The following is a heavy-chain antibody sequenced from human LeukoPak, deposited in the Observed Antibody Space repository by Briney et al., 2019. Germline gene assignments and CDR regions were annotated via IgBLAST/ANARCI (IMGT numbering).Heavy chain of an antibody. CDR2: ISDSGGNT. CDR1: GFNFNNYA. J-gene: IGHJ4*02. V-gene: IGHV3-23*01. D-gene: IGHD1-26*01. CDR3: ARDLDGSYSGFDY. Sequence: GGSLRLSCAASGFNFNNYAMSWVRQAPGKGLDWVSTISDSGGNTYYADSVKGRFTISRDNAKNSLYLQMNSLRAEDTAVYYCARDLDGSYSGFDYWGQGTLVTVSS.